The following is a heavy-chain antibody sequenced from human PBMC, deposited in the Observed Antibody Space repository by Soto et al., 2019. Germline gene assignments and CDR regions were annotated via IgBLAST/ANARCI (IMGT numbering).Heavy chain of an antibody. V-gene: IGHV3-21*01. CDR2: ISSSSSYI. CDR3: ARDPIHYYGSSGYPGWFDH. J-gene: IGHJ5*02. Sequence: EVQLVESGGGLVKPGGSLRLSCAASGFTFSSYSMNWVRQAPGKGLEWVSSISSSSSYIYYADSVKGRFTISRDNAKNQVYMQMNSLRAEDTAVYYCARDPIHYYGSSGYPGWFDHWGQGTLVTVSS. D-gene: IGHD3-22*01. CDR1: GFTFSSYS.